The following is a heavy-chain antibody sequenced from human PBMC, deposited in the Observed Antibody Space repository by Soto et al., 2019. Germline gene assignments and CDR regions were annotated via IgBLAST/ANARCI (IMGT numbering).Heavy chain of an antibody. V-gene: IGHV1-18*01. CDR2: ISAYNGNT. D-gene: IGHD2-2*01. CDR3: ARVPTYCSSTSSNCPDAFDI. J-gene: IGHJ3*02. CDR1: GYTFTSYG. Sequence: ASVKVSCKASGYTFTSYGISWVRQAPGQGLEWMGWISAYNGNTNYAQKLQGRVTMTTDTSTSTAHMELRSLRSDDTAVYYCARVPTYCSSTSSNCPDAFDIWGQGTMVTVSS.